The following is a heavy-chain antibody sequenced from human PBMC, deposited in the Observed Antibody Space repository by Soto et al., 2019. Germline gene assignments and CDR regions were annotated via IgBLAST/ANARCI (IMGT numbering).Heavy chain of an antibody. D-gene: IGHD3-22*01. V-gene: IGHV3-23*01. Sequence: PGGSLRLSSAASGFTFSCYLMHWVRQDPGEGRGWVSAISGSGGSACYGDSVKGRFTSSRDNSKNTLYLQMNSLRAEDTAVYYCAKVRADYYDSSGPIDYLGQGT. J-gene: IGHJ4*02. CDR3: AKVRADYYDSSGPIDY. CDR2: ISGSGGSA. CDR1: GFTFSCYL.